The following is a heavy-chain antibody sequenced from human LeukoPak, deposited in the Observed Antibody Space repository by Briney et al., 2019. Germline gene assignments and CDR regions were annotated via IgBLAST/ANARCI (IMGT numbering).Heavy chain of an antibody. Sequence: GGSLRLSCAASGFTFSSYEMNWVRQAPGKGLEWVSYISSSGSTIYYAGSVKGRFTISRDNAKNSLYLQMNSLRAEDTAVYYCVRAYHSSGWYRIDYWGQGTLVTVSS. D-gene: IGHD6-19*01. CDR2: ISSSGSTI. V-gene: IGHV3-48*03. CDR1: GFTFSSYE. J-gene: IGHJ4*02. CDR3: VRAYHSSGWYRIDY.